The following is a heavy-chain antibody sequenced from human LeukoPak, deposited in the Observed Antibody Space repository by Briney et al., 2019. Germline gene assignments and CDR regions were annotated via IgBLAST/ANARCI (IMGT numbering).Heavy chain of an antibody. CDR3: AKKGYYDGSGYYMYYFDH. CDR2: IYSGGST. J-gene: IGHJ4*02. CDR1: GFTVSGNY. D-gene: IGHD3-22*01. V-gene: IGHV3-53*01. Sequence: SLXLSCAASGFTVSGNYMSWVRQAPGKGLEWVSVIYSGGSTYYADSVKGRFTISRDNSKNTLYLQMNSLRAEDTAVYYCAKKGYYDGSGYYMYYFDHWGQGTLVTVSS.